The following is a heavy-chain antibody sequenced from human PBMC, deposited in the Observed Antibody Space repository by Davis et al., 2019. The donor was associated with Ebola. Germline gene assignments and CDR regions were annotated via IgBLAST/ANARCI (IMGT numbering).Heavy chain of an antibody. CDR3: ASGRSIAAAGFDY. CDR2: IYHSGST. V-gene: IGHV4-4*02. J-gene: IGHJ4*02. Sequence: VRQPPGKGLEWIGEIYHSGSTNYNPSLKSRVTISVDKSKNQFSLKLSSVTAADTAVYYCASGRSIAAAGFDYWGQGTLVTVSS. D-gene: IGHD6-13*01.